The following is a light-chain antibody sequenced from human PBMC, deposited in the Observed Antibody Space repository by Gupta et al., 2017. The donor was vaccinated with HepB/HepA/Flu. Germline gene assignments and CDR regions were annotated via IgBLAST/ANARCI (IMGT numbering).Light chain of an antibody. CDR1: QSVSSY. V-gene: IGKV3-11*01. CDR3: QQRSNWPIT. CDR2: DAS. J-gene: IGKJ5*01. Sequence: EIVLTQSSATPPSSRGERATLSCRASQSVSSYLAWYQQKPGQAPRLLIYDASNRATGIPARFSGSGSGTDFTLTISSLEPEDFAVYYCQQRSNWPITFGQGTRLEIK.